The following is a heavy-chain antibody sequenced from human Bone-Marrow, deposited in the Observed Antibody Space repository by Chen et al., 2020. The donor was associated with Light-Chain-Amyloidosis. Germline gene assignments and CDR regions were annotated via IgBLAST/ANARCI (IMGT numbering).Heavy chain of an antibody. D-gene: IGHD6-6*01. V-gene: IGHV3-21*06. Sequence: EVQLVESGGGLVEPGGSLRLSCAASGFTFSNAWMNWVRQAPGKGLEWVSSIDSSGTYINYADSTRGRFSISRDNAKNSLYLQITSLRAEDTAVYYCARDQVEYKFFYYMDVWGKGTTVTVSS. CDR2: IDSSGTYI. CDR1: GFTFSNAW. CDR3: ARDQVEYKFFYYMDV. J-gene: IGHJ6*03.